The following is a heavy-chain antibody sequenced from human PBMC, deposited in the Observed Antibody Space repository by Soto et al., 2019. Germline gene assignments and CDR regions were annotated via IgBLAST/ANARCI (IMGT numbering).Heavy chain of an antibody. J-gene: IGHJ4*02. CDR2: IYWDDDK. V-gene: IGHV2-5*02. Sequence: QITLKESGPTLVKPTQTLTLTCTFSGFSLSTSGVGVGWIRQPPGKALEWLALIYWDDDKRYRPSLKSRLTITKDTSKHQVVLTMTNMDPVDTATYCCAHRRGAVAGFAYWGQGTLVHVSS. CDR3: AHRRGAVAGFAY. CDR1: GFSLSTSGVG. D-gene: IGHD6-19*01.